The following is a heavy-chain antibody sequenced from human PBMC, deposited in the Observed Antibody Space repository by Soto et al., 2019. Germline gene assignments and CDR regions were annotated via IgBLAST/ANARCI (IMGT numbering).Heavy chain of an antibody. CDR2: INHSGST. CDR3: AGRIVATIKYYFDY. Sequence: SETLSLTCAVYGGSFSGYYWSWIRQPPGKGLEWIGEINHSGSTNYNPSLKSRVTISVDTSKNQFSLKLSSVTAADTAVYYCAGRIVATIKYYFDYWGQGTLVTVSS. J-gene: IGHJ4*02. V-gene: IGHV4-34*01. CDR1: GGSFSGYY. D-gene: IGHD5-12*01.